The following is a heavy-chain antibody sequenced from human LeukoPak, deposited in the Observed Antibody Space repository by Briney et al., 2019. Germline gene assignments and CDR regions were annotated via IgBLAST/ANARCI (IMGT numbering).Heavy chain of an antibody. J-gene: IGHJ4*02. CDR2: ISWNSGSI. D-gene: IGHD5-12*01. Sequence: SGGSLRLSCAASGFTFDDYAMHWVRQAPGKGLEWVSGISWNSGSIGYADSVKGRFTISRDNAKNSLYLQMNSLRAEDMALYYCATNGGGDSGYGNFDYWGQGTLVTVSS. CDR1: GFTFDDYA. CDR3: ATNGGGDSGYGNFDY. V-gene: IGHV3-9*03.